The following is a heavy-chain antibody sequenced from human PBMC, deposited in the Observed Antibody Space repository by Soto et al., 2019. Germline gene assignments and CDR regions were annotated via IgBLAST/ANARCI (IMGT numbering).Heavy chain of an antibody. Sequence: QVQLVQSGAEVKRPGASVKVSCKASGYTLTDYYLHWVRQAPGQGLEWMGWINPKSGDTNYAQKFQDRVTMTRDTSTSTAYMEVSRLTFDDTVVYYCARDMQGWGGYWGQGTLVTVSS. J-gene: IGHJ4*02. V-gene: IGHV1-2*02. CDR3: ARDMQGWGGY. D-gene: IGHD3-16*01. CDR1: GYTLTDYY. CDR2: INPKSGDT.